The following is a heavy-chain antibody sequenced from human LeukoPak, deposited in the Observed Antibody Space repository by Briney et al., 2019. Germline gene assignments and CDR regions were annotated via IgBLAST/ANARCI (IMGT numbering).Heavy chain of an antibody. V-gene: IGHV1-24*01. CDR2: FDPEDGET. CDR3: ATGFRGYSGYGDH. J-gene: IGHJ4*02. CDR1: GYTLTELS. D-gene: IGHD5-12*01. Sequence: ASVKVSCKVSGYTLTELSMHWVRQAPGKGLEWMGGFDPEDGETVYAQKFQGRVTMTEDTSTDTAYMELSSLRFEDTAVYYCATGFRGYSGYGDHWGQGTLVTVSS.